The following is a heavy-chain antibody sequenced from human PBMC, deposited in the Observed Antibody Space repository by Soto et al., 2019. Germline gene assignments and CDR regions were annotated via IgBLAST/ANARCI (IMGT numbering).Heavy chain of an antibody. V-gene: IGHV4-30-4*01. CDR2: YHSGGST. Sequence: QVHLQDSGSGLEKPSQSLSLTCTVSVVSLNTADTWWSWIRQSPGKGLEFIGYYHSGGSTYYDSSCRSRVIISADTSNSQFSLKLSSVTVADTAVYFCVRSRQMESGNDSGLDVWGQGTTVTVSS. D-gene: IGHD1-1*01. J-gene: IGHJ6*02. CDR3: VRSRQMESGNDSGLDV. CDR1: VVSLNTADTW.